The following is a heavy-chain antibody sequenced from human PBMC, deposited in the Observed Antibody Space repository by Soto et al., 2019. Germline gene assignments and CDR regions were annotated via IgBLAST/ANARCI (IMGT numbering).Heavy chain of an antibody. CDR1: GGSFSGYY. V-gene: IGHV4-34*01. CDR2: INHSGST. J-gene: IGHJ5*02. CDR3: ARDYYDFWSGYYGWFDP. D-gene: IGHD3-3*01. Sequence: QVQLQQWGAGLLKPSETLSLTCAVYGGSFSGYYWSWIRQPPGKGLEWIGEINHSGSTSYNPSLTSRVTISVDPSKNQFSLKLSSVTAADTAVYYCARDYYDFWSGYYGWFDPWGQGTLVTVSS.